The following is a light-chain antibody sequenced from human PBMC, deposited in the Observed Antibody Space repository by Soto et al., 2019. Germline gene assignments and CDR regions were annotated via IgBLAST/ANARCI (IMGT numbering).Light chain of an antibody. CDR1: SSDVGGYNY. J-gene: IGLJ1*01. V-gene: IGLV2-14*01. CDR2: EVS. CDR3: SSHTSSNTRV. Sequence: QSALTQPASVSGSPGQSITISCTGTSSDVGGYNYVSWYQQHPGKAPKRMIYEVSNRPSGVSYRFSGSKSGNTASLTISGLHAEDEADYYCSSHTSSNTRVFGTGTKLTVL.